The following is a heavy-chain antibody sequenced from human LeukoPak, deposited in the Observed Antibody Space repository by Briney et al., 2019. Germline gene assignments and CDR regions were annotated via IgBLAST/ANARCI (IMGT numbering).Heavy chain of an antibody. V-gene: IGHV3-11*01. D-gene: IGHD6-13*01. J-gene: IGHJ4*02. CDR2: ISDNGRTK. CDR3: ARHPNSNWDY. CDR1: GLTFSDYH. Sequence: GGSLRLSCAASGLTFSDYHMSWIRQAPGKGLEWVSHISDNGRTKYYANSVQGRFTVSRDNAKNSLYLQMNSLRADDTAVYYCARHPNSNWDYWGQGTLVTVSS.